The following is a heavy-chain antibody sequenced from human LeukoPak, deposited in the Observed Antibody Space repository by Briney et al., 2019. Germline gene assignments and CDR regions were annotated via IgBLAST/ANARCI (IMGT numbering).Heavy chain of an antibody. V-gene: IGHV4-38-2*02. J-gene: IGHJ6*03. Sequence: SETLSLTCTVSGYFISSGYYWGWIRQPPGKGLQWIGSIHHSGSTYYNPSLKSRVTISVDTSKNQFSLKLSSVTAADTAVYYCASLPGARMVRGVGSYYYYYMDVWGKGTTVTISS. CDR2: IHHSGST. D-gene: IGHD3-10*01. CDR1: GYFISSGYY. CDR3: ASLPGARMVRGVGSYYYYYMDV.